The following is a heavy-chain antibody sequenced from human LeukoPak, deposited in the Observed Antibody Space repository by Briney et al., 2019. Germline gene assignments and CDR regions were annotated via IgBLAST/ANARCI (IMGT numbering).Heavy chain of an antibody. V-gene: IGHV3-15*01. Sequence: GGSLRLSCAASGFTFTNARMTWVRQAPGKGLEWVGRIKSKGDGETTDYAAPVKGRFTMSRDDSKATLYLQMNSLKAEDTAVYYCATDLGLTMIRGVIVHWGQGALVTVSS. CDR2: IKSKGDGETT. D-gene: IGHD3-10*01. CDR1: GFTFTNAR. J-gene: IGHJ4*02. CDR3: ATDLGLTMIRGVIVH.